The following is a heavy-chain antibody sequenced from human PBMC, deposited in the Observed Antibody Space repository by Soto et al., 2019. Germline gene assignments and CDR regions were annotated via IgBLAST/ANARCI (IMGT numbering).Heavy chain of an antibody. CDR3: ARTLVPTTDFDS. D-gene: IGHD2-2*01. CDR1: GDTLTNSY. J-gene: IGHJ4*02. CDR2: INPNNGDT. V-gene: IGHV1-2*02. Sequence: ASVKVSCKASGDTLTNSYLHWVRQAPGQGLEWLGWINPNNGDTNYAQKFRGRVTMTRDTSNNTVYMELTRLTSDDTAVYFCARTLVPTTDFDSWGQGTPVTVSS.